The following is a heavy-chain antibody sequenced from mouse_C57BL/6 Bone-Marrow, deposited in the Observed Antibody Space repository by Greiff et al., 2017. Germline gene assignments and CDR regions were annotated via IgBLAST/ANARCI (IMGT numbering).Heavy chain of an antibody. CDR3: TTIITTVVGYFDV. D-gene: IGHD1-1*01. J-gene: IGHJ1*03. CDR2: IDPENGDT. V-gene: IGHV14-4*01. Sequence: EVQLQQSGAELVRPGASVKLSCTASGFNIKDDYMHWVKQRPEQGLEWIGWIDPENGDTEYASKFQGQATITADTSSNTAYLQLSSLTSEDTAVYYCTTIITTVVGYFDVWGTGTTVTVSS. CDR1: GFNIKDDY.